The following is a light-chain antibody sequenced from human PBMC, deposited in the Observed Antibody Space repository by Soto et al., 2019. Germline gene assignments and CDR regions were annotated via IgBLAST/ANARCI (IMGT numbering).Light chain of an antibody. V-gene: IGKV1-8*01. J-gene: IGKJ1*01. Sequence: AIRMTQSPSSLSASTGDRVTITCRASQGISSYLAWYQQKPGKAPKLLIYAASTLQSGVPSRFSGSGSGTDFTLTISCLQSEDFATYFCLQHHSHPPTFGQGT. CDR1: QGISSY. CDR2: AAS. CDR3: LQHHSHPPT.